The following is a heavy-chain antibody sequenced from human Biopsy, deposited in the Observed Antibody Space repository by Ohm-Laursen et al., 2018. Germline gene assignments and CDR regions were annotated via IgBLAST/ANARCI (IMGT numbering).Heavy chain of an antibody. Sequence: GTLSLTCTVSDASASSGRYYWTWIRQPPRKPLEWIGCFYSSGTTRYNPSLESRLSISMDTSKNEVSLRLTSMTAADTAVYFCARAPADQYAARNYYSSHAFDMWGQGTKVTVSS. CDR3: ARAPADQYAARNYYSSHAFDM. D-gene: IGHD3-10*01. CDR2: FYSSGTT. CDR1: DASASSGRYY. J-gene: IGHJ3*02. V-gene: IGHV4-61*01.